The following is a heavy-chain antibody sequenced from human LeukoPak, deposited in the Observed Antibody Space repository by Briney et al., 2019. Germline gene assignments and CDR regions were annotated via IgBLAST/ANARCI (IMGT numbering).Heavy chain of an antibody. CDR3: AIDAFWPVGFDP. CDR1: GFTFSSSG. CDR2: IAYDGSNK. V-gene: IGHV3-30*03. J-gene: IGHJ5*02. Sequence: GRSLRLSCAASGFTFSSSGMHWVRQAPGKGLEWVAVIAYDGSNKYYADSVKGRFTISRDNFKNTLYLQMNSLRAEDTAMYYCAIDAFWPVGFDPWGQGTLVTVSS. D-gene: IGHD3-3*02.